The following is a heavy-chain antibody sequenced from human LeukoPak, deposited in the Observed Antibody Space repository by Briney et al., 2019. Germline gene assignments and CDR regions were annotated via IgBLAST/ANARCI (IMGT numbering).Heavy chain of an antibody. Sequence: GSSVKVSCKASGGTFSSYAISWVRQAPGQGLEWMGGIIPIFGTANYAQKFQGRVTITADKSTSTAYMELSSLRSEDTAVYYCARHRSGGSQDGAFDIWGQGTLVTVSS. CDR1: GGTFSSYA. J-gene: IGHJ3*02. CDR3: ARHRSGGSQDGAFDI. D-gene: IGHD2-15*01. V-gene: IGHV1-69*06. CDR2: IIPIFGTA.